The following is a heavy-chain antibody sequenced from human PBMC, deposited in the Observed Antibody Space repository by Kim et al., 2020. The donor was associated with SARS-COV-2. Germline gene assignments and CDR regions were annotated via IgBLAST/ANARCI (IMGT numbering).Heavy chain of an antibody. V-gene: IGHV3-15*01. J-gene: IGHJ6*02. CDR1: GFTFSNAW. D-gene: IGHD3-10*01. CDR3: IIWPQSYGMNV. CDR2: IKRKSDGGTT. Sequence: GGSLRLSCAASGFTFSNAWMTWVRQAPGKGLEWVGRIKRKSDGGTTDYAAPVKGRFTIARDDSKNTLYLQMNSLKTEDTAVYYCIIWPQSYGMNVWGQGTTVSVSS.